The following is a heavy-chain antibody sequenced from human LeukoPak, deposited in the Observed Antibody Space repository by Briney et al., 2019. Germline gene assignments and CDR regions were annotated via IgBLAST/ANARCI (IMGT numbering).Heavy chain of an antibody. J-gene: IGHJ5*02. CDR2: INHIGST. CDR3: ARDVRRKYYYGSGSPSWFDP. V-gene: IGHV4-34*01. CDR1: GGSFSGYY. D-gene: IGHD3-10*01. Sequence: SETLSLTCAVYGGSFSGYYWSWIRQPPGKGLEWIGEINHIGSTNYNPSLKSRVTISVDTSKNQFSLKLSSVTAADTAVYYCARDVRRKYYYGSGSPSWFDPWGQGTLVTVSS.